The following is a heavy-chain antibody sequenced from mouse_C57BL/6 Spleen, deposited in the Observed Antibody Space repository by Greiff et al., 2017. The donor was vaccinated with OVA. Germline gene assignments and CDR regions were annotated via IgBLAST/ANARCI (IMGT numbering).Heavy chain of an antibody. V-gene: IGHV1-22*01. CDR2: INPNNGGT. J-gene: IGHJ1*03. D-gene: IGHD1-1*01. CDR3: ARGARCYGSSYNWYFDV. Sequence: VQLQQSGPELVKPGASVKMSCKASGYTFTDYYMHWVKQSHGKSLEWIGYINPNNGGTSYNQKFKGKATLTVNKSSSTAYMELRSLTSEDSAVYYCARGARCYGSSYNWYFDVWGTGTTVTVSS. CDR1: GYTFTDYY.